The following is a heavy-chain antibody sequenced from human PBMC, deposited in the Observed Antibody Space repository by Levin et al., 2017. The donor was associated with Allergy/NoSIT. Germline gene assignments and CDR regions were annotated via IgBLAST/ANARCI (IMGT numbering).Heavy chain of an antibody. CDR3: ARAAGITGTTPAFDI. CDR1: GFTFSSYW. CDR2: INSDGSST. Sequence: GESLKISCAASGFTFSSYWMHWVRQAPGKGLVWVSRINSDGSSTSYADSVKGRFTISRDNAKNTLYLQMNSLRAEDTAVYYCARAAGITGTTPAFDIWGQGTMVTVSS. D-gene: IGHD1-7*01. V-gene: IGHV3-74*01. J-gene: IGHJ3*02.